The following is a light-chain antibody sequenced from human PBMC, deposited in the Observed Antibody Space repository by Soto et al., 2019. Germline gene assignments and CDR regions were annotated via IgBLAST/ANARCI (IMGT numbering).Light chain of an antibody. J-gene: IGLJ1*01. CDR3: CSYAGSYGYV. CDR2: DVS. V-gene: IGLV2-11*01. CDR1: SSDVGGYNY. Sequence: QSVLTQPLSVSGSPGQSVTISCTGTSSDVGGYNYVSWYQQHPGKAPKLMIYDVSKRPSGVPDRFSGSKSGNTASLTISGLQAEDEADYCCCSYAGSYGYVFGTGTKVTVL.